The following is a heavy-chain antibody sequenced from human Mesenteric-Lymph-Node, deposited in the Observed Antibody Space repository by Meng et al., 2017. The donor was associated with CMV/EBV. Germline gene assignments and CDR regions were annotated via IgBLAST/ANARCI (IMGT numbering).Heavy chain of an antibody. J-gene: IGHJ4*02. Sequence: GESLKISCAASGFTFTTYAMAWVRQGPGKGLEWVSGISAGGGRTYFADSVRGRFTVSRDNSKSTLYLRMNSLRAEDTAVYYCAKDTGAGTYAFDYWGRGTLVTVSS. V-gene: IGHV3-23*01. CDR2: ISAGGGRT. D-gene: IGHD1-26*01. CDR3: AKDTGAGTYAFDY. CDR1: GFTFTTYA.